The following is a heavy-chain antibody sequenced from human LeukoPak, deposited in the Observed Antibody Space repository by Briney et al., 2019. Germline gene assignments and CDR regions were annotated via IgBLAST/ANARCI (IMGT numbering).Heavy chain of an antibody. CDR2: IYYSGST. V-gene: IGHV4-39*07. J-gene: IGHJ4*02. CDR3: AGGSAFYHEGGDFDY. CDR1: GGSISSSSYY. Sequence: SETLSLTCTVSGGSISSSSYYWGWIRQPPGKGLERIGSIYYSGSTYYNPSLKSRVTISVDTSKNQFSLRLSSVTAADTAVYYCAGGSAFYHEGGDFDYWGQGTLVTVSS. D-gene: IGHD2-15*01.